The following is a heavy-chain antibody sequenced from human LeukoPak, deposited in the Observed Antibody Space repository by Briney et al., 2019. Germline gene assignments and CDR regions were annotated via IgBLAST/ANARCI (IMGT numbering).Heavy chain of an antibody. D-gene: IGHD3-3*01. J-gene: IGHJ4*02. CDR3: AREKNDFWSGYYSGY. V-gene: IGHV3-21*01. Sequence: GGSLRLSCAAFGFTFSSYSMNWVRQAPGKGLEWVSSISSSSSYIYYADSVKGRFTISRGNAKNSLYLQMNSLRAEDTAVYYCAREKNDFWSGYYSGYWGQGTLVTVSS. CDR2: ISSSSSYI. CDR1: GFTFSSYS.